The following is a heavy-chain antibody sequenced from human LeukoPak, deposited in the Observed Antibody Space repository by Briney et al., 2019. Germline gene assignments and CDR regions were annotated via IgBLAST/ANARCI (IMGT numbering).Heavy chain of an antibody. CDR3: ARDRQQVNYDFWSGYPRSYYYYGMDV. CDR2: IIPIFGTA. V-gene: IGHV1-69*13. Sequence: ASVKVSCKASGGTFSSYAISWVRQAPGQGLEWMGGIIPIFGTANYAQKFQGRVTITADESTSTAYMELSSLRSEDTAVYYCARDRQQVNYDFWSGYPRSYYYYGMDVWGQGTTVTVSS. CDR1: GGTFSSYA. D-gene: IGHD3-3*01. J-gene: IGHJ6*02.